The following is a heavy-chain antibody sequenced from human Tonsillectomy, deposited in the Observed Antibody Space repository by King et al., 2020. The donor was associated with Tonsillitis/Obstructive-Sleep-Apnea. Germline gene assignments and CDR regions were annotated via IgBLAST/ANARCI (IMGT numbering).Heavy chain of an antibody. CDR3: AGDPTSVTAWGY. D-gene: IGHD4-17*01. Sequence: VQLVESGGGLIQPGGSLRLSCAASGFSVSYNYMSWVRQAPGEGLEWVAAIYNADRTDYADSVEGRFNISRDNSKNTLFLQMNSMRPEDTAMYYCAGDPTSVTAWGYWGQGALVIVSS. J-gene: IGHJ4*02. CDR1: GFSVSYNY. V-gene: IGHV3-53*01. CDR2: IYNADRT.